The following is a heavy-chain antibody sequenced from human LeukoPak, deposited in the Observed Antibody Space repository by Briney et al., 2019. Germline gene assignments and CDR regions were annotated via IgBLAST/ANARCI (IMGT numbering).Heavy chain of an antibody. CDR2: IYTSGST. CDR1: GGSISSGSYY. CDR3: ARASPTTVTIGNWFDP. V-gene: IGHV4-61*02. D-gene: IGHD4-11*01. Sequence: SETLSLTCTVSGGSISSGSYYWSWIRQPAGKGLEGIGRIYTSGSTNYNPSLKSRVTISVDTSKNQFSLKLSSVTAADTALYYCARASPTTVTIGNWFDPWGQGTLVTVSS. J-gene: IGHJ5*02.